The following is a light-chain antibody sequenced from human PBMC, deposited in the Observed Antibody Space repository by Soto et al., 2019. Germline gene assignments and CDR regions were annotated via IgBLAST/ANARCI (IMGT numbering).Light chain of an antibody. V-gene: IGKV3-15*01. CDR2: GAS. CDR3: QQYNIWPPLYT. J-gene: IGKJ2*01. Sequence: EIVLTQSPAILSASPGERATLSCRASQTVSDNLAWYQQKPGQSPRLLIYGASTRATDIPVRFSGSGSGTEFTLTISSLKSEDVAVYYCQQYNIWPPLYTFGQGTKL. CDR1: QTVSDN.